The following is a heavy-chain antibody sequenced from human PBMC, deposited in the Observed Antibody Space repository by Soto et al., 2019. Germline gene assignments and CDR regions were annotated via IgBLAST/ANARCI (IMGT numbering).Heavy chain of an antibody. D-gene: IGHD6-13*01. CDR2: ISGSGGST. V-gene: IGHV3-66*01. CDR1: GFTVSSNY. CDR3: ARGPRTADGNSLDY. J-gene: IGHJ4*02. Sequence: GGSLRLSCAASGFTVSSNYMSWVRQAPGKGLEWVSVISGSGGSTYYADSVEGRFTISRDNSKNTLYLQMNSLRAEDTAVYYCARGPRTADGNSLDYWGQGTLVTVSS.